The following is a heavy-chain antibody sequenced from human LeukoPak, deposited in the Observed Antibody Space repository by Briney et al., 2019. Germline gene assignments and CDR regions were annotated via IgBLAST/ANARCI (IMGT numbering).Heavy chain of an antibody. J-gene: IGHJ4*02. D-gene: IGHD5-18*01. Sequence: ASVKVSCKASGYTFSSFGISWVRQAPGQALEWMGWSSAYNGNTNYAQKFQGRVTMTTDTSTSTAYMEVRSLRSDDTAVYYCTRDLGVDTTMIFFDYWGQGSLVTVSS. CDR1: GYTFSSFG. CDR2: SSAYNGNT. V-gene: IGHV1-18*01. CDR3: TRDLGVDTTMIFFDY.